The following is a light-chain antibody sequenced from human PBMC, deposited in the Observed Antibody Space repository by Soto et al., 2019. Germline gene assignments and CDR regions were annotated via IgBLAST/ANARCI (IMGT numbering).Light chain of an antibody. V-gene: IGLV1-51*01. CDR1: NSNIGDNY. Sequence: QSVLTQPPSVSAAPGQRVSISCSGTNSNIGDNYVSWYQHLPGTAPRLLIYDNNKRPSGIPDRFSGSKSGTSATLAVSGLQSEDDADYYCVAWDDSLNGWVFGGGTKLTVL. CDR2: DNN. CDR3: VAWDDSLNGWV. J-gene: IGLJ3*02.